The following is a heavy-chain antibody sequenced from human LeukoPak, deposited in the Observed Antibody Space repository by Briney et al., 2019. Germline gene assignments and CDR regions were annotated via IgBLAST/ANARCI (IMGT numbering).Heavy chain of an antibody. D-gene: IGHD3-22*01. Sequence: SETLSLTCAVSGYSISSGYYWGWIRQSPGKGLEWIATIFHSGSIYYNPSLKSRVTLSVDASKNQFSLRLNSVTAADTALYYCARMGVSYYYDSSTYYPTAFDVWGQGTMVSVSS. V-gene: IGHV4-38-2*01. CDR1: GYSISSGYY. CDR2: IFHSGSI. J-gene: IGHJ3*01. CDR3: ARMGVSYYYDSSTYYPTAFDV.